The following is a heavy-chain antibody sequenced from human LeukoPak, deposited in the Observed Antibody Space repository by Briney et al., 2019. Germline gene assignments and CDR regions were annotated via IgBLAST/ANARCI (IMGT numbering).Heavy chain of an antibody. D-gene: IGHD3-10*01. CDR1: GGSISSYY. V-gene: IGHV4-59*01. J-gene: IGHJ5*02. CDR2: IYYSGST. CDR3: ARVGTMVRGVITVRGWFDP. Sequence: SETLSLTCTVSGGSISSYYWSWIRQPPGKGLEWIGYIYYSGSTNYNPSLKSRVTISVDTSKNPFSLKLSSVTAAATDVYYCARVGTMVRGVITVRGWFDPWGQGTLVTVSS.